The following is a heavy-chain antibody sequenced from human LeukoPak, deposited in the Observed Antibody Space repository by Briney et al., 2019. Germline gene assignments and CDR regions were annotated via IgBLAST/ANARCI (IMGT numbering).Heavy chain of an antibody. Sequence: SETLSLTCTVSGGSISSSNYYWGWIRQPPGKGLEWIGSIYYSGSTYYNPSLKSRVTISVDTSKNQFSLKLSSVTAADTAVYYCARTANYYYYYSDVWGKGTTVTISS. CDR2: IYYSGST. CDR3: ARTANYYYYYSDV. V-gene: IGHV4-39*01. J-gene: IGHJ6*03. CDR1: GGSISSSNYY.